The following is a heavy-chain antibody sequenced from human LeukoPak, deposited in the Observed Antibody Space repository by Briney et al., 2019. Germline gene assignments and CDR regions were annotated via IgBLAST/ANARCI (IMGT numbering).Heavy chain of an antibody. Sequence: GGSLRLSCSGAGFAVTTNHMTWVRQAPGKGLECVSIIYNNGDTFYEDSVRGRFTISRDISTNPVDLLMNSLRPEDTALYYCSPSRAAGGKTDYWGQGTLVTVSS. J-gene: IGHJ4*02. CDR3: SPSRAAGGKTDY. D-gene: IGHD3-16*01. CDR1: GFAVTTNH. CDR2: IYNNGDT. V-gene: IGHV3-53*01.